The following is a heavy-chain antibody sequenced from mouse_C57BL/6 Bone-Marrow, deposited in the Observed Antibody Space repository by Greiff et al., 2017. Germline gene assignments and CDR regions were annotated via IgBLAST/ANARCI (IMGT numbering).Heavy chain of an antibody. V-gene: IGHV14-4*01. CDR3: TTGWVYYAMDY. D-gene: IGHD3-3*01. CDR1: GFNIKDAY. CDR2: LYPENGDT. Sequence: DVKLVESGAELVRPGASVKLSCTASGFNIKDAYMHWLKQRPEQGLEWIGWLYPENGDTEYASQFQGKATITADPSSNTAYLQLSSLTSEDTAVYYCTTGWVYYAMDYGGQGTSVTVSS. J-gene: IGHJ4*01.